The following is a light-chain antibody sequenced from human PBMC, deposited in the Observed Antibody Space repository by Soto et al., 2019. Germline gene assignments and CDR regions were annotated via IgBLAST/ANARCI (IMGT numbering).Light chain of an antibody. CDR3: QTWGTGVV. CDR2: LNSDGSH. V-gene: IGLV4-69*01. J-gene: IGLJ2*01. Sequence: QPVLTQSPSASASLGASVKLTCTLSSGHSSYAIAWHQQQPEKSPRYLMKLNSDGSHSKGDGIPDRFSGSSSGAERYLTISSLQSEDEADYYCQTWGTGVVFGGGTQLTVL. CDR1: SGHSSYA.